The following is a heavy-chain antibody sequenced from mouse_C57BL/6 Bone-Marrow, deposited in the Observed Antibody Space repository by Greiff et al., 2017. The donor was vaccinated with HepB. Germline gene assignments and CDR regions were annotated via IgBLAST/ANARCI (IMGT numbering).Heavy chain of an antibody. V-gene: IGHV1-26*01. D-gene: IGHD1-1*01. CDR2: INPNNGGT. Sequence: EVQLQQSGPELVKPGASVKISCKASGYTFTDYYMNWVKQSHGKSLEWIGDINPNNGGTSYNQKFKGKATLTVDKSYSTAYMELRSLTSEDSAVYYCARENYGSRRYFDYWGQGTTLTVSS. J-gene: IGHJ2*01. CDR1: GYTFTDYY. CDR3: ARENYGSRRYFDY.